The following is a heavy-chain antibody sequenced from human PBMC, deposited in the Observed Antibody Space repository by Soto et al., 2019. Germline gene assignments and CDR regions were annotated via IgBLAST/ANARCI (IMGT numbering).Heavy chain of an antibody. D-gene: IGHD6-13*01. Sequence: SETLSLTCTVSGGSISSDYWSWIRQPPGKGLEWIGYIYYSGSTNYNPSLKSRLTISVDRSKNQFSLQLTSVTAEDTAVYYCATSYGNAWYTYWGQGTQVTVSS. CDR1: GGSISSDY. V-gene: IGHV4-59*01. CDR2: IYYSGST. J-gene: IGHJ4*02. CDR3: ATSYGNAWYTY.